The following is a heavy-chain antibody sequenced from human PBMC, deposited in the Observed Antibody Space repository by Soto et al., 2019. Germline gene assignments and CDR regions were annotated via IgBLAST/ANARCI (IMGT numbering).Heavy chain of an antibody. J-gene: IGHJ4*02. V-gene: IGHV4-28*01. Sequence: SETLSLTCAVSGFSISNGRLWGWIRQPPGKGLEWLGYIYYTGTTYYSPSLKSRLTMSVDTSRNQFSLKLDSMTAVDTAVYYCATKPRLDGAEFSYWGQGTLVIVSS. D-gene: IGHD1-26*01. CDR3: ATKPRLDGAEFSY. CDR1: GFSISNGRL. CDR2: IYYTGTT.